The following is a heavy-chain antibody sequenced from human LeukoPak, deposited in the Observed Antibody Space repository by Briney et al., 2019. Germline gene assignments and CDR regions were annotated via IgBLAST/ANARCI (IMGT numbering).Heavy chain of an antibody. CDR2: IGSTSI. V-gene: IGHV3-48*01. D-gene: IGHD3-10*01. CDR3: ARDGPPVGAGDFDY. Sequence: PGGSLRLSCAASGFSTSTYSMGWVRQARGEGLEWVSYIGSTSIYADSVKGRFTISRDNAKNSLFLQMNSLRAEDTAVYYCARDGPPVGAGDFDYWGQGTPVTVSS. CDR1: GFSTSTYS. J-gene: IGHJ4*02.